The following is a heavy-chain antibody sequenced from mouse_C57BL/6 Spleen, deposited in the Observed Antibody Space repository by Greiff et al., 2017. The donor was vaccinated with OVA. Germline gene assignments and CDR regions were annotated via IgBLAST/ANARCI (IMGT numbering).Heavy chain of an antibody. D-gene: IGHD1-1*01. J-gene: IGHJ2*01. CDR1: GYAFSSSW. CDR2: IYPGDGDT. Sequence: VQLQQSGPELVKPGASVKISCKASGYAFSSSWMNWVKQRPGKGLEWIGRIYPGDGDTNYNGKFKGKATLTADKSSSTAYMQLSSLTSEDSAVYFCAYGSSYLYYFDYWGQGTTLTVSS. CDR3: AYGSSYLYYFDY. V-gene: IGHV1-82*01.